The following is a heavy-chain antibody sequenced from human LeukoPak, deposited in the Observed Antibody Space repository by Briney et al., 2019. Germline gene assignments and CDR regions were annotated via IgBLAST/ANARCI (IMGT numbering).Heavy chain of an antibody. CDR1: GGSISSSSYC. V-gene: IGHV4-39*01. CDR2: IYYSGST. D-gene: IGHD6-6*01. Sequence: SETLSLTCTVSGGSISSSSYCWGWIRQPPGKGLEWIGSIYYSGSTYYNPSLKSRVTISVDTSKNQFSLKLSSVTAADTAVYYCASLEYSSSGHDYWGQGTLVTVSS. J-gene: IGHJ4*02. CDR3: ASLEYSSSGHDY.